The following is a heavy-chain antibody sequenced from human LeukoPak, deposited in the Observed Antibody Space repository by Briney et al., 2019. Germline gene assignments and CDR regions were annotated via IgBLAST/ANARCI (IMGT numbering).Heavy chain of an antibody. CDR1: GINFNGYW. CDR3: ARVGYSSSWYGGYFDY. J-gene: IGHJ4*02. Sequence: QSGGSLRLSCAASGINFNGYWMGWVRQPPGKGLEWVANIKRDGSEENYVDSVKGRFTISRDNAKNSLYLQMNSLRAEDTAVYYCARVGYSSSWYGGYFDYWGQGTLVTVSS. CDR2: IKRDGSEE. D-gene: IGHD6-13*01. V-gene: IGHV3-7*04.